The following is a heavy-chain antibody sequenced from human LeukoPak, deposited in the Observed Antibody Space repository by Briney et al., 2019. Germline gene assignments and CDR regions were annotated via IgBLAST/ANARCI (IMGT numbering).Heavy chain of an antibody. Sequence: GASVNVSCKSSGYTFTNYYMHWVRQAPAQGLEWMGFINPSGGSTRYAQNFQGRVTLTMDTSTSTIYMELSSLRSEDTAVYYCARDPRGNSVYVFDYWGQGTLVTVSS. CDR2: INPSGGST. CDR1: GYTFTNYY. CDR3: ARDPRGNSVYVFDY. J-gene: IGHJ4*02. V-gene: IGHV1-46*01. D-gene: IGHD5/OR15-5a*01.